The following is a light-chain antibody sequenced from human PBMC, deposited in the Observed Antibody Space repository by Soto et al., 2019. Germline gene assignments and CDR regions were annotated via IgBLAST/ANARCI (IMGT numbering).Light chain of an antibody. CDR3: AAWDGSHWV. V-gene: IGLV1-47*02. CDR2: SDY. CDR1: NSDIGSNS. J-gene: IGLJ3*02. Sequence: QSVLTQPPSASGTPGQWVNISCSGSNSDIGSNSVYWYQKLPGMAPKLLIFSDYKRPSGVPDRFSGSKSGTSASLAISGLRSEDEAVYSCAAWDGSHWVFGGGTKLTVL.